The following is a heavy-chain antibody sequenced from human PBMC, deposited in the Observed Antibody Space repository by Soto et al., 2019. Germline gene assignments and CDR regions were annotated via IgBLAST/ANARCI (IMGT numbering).Heavy chain of an antibody. D-gene: IGHD2-2*01. J-gene: IGHJ4*02. V-gene: IGHV5-51*01. CDR2: IFSSDSSA. CDR3: GTWRGSSWFDY. Sequence: GESLKISCTASGFTFSSYSLGWVRHMPGKGLQWIGNIFSSDSSANYSPSFVGQVTISVDRSINTAYLQWSSLKASDTAIYYCGTWRGSSWFDYWGPGTLVTVSS. CDR1: GFTFSSYS.